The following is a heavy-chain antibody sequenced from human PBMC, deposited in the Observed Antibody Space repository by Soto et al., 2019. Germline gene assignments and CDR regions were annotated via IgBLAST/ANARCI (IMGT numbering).Heavy chain of an antibody. CDR1: GFTFSSYA. V-gene: IGHV3-23*01. CDR3: AKSEYCSGGSCYPAGAFDI. J-gene: IGHJ3*02. Sequence: GGSLRLSCAASGFTFSSYAMSWVRQAPGQGLEWVSALSGSGGRTYYVDSVKGRFTISRDNSKNTLYLQMNSLRAEDTAVDYCAKSEYCSGGSCYPAGAFDIWGQGTMVTVSS. D-gene: IGHD2-15*01. CDR2: LSGSGGRT.